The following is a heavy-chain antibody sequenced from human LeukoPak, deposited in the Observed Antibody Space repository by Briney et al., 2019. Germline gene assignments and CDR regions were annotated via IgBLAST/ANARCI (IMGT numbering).Heavy chain of an antibody. V-gene: IGHV1-2*02. J-gene: IGHJ4*02. CDR3: ARDQGRWNDFDY. D-gene: IGHD1-1*01. Sequence: ASVKVSCKASGYTLTGYYMHWVRQAPGQGLEWMGWINPNSGGTNYAQKFQGRVTMTRDTSISTAYMELSRLRSDDTAVYYCARDQGRWNDFDYWGQGTLVTVSS. CDR1: GYTLTGYY. CDR2: INPNSGGT.